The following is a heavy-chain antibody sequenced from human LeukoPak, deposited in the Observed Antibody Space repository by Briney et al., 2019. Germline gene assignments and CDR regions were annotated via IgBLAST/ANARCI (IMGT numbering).Heavy chain of an antibody. J-gene: IGHJ4*02. V-gene: IGHV1-18*01. Sequence: ASVKVSCKASGYTFTSYGISWVRQAPGQGLEWMGWISAYNGNTNYAQKLQGRVTVTTDTSTSTAYMELRSLRSDDTAVYYYARDHQFPFYGSGSYFFDYWGQGTLVTVSS. CDR1: GYTFTSYG. D-gene: IGHD3-10*01. CDR3: ARDHQFPFYGSGSYFFDY. CDR2: ISAYNGNT.